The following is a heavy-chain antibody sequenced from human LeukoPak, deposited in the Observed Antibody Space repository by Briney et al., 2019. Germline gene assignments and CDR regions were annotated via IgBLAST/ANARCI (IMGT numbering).Heavy chain of an antibody. V-gene: IGHV3-48*03. CDR2: ISRSGDTI. D-gene: IGHD3-10*01. J-gene: IGHJ4*02. Sequence: PGGSLRLSCAASGFTFSRYEMIWVRQAPGKGLEWVSYISRSGDTIYFADSVKGRFTISRDNAKNSLYLQMSSLRAEDTAVYYCARDYASDYWGQGTLVTVSS. CDR3: ARDYASDY. CDR1: GFTFSRYE.